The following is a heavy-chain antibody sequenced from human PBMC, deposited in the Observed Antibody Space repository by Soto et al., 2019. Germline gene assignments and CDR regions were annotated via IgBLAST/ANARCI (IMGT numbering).Heavy chain of an antibody. J-gene: IGHJ6*02. D-gene: IGHD3-9*01. CDR2: ISYDGSNK. CDR1: GFTFSSYG. V-gene: IGHV3-30*18. CDR3: AKEVYDLPVLVYYYGMDF. Sequence: GGYLRLSCAASGFTFSSYGMHWVRQAPGKGLEWVAVISYDGSNKYYADSVKGRFTISRDNSKNTLYLQRNSLRAEDTAVYYCAKEVYDLPVLVYYYGMDFWCQGPSVSVSS.